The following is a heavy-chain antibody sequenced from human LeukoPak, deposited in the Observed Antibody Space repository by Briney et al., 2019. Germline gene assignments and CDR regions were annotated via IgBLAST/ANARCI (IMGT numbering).Heavy chain of an antibody. J-gene: IGHJ3*02. CDR1: GFTFSSYG. CDR3: AKLVANSYGYDAFDI. Sequence: GSLRLSCAASGFTFSSYGMHWVRQAPGKGLEWVAIIRYDGSNKYYADSVKGRFTISRDNSKNTLYLQMNSLRAEDTAVYYCAKLVANSYGYDAFDIWGQGTMVTVSS. CDR2: IRYDGSNK. D-gene: IGHD5-18*01. V-gene: IGHV3-30*02.